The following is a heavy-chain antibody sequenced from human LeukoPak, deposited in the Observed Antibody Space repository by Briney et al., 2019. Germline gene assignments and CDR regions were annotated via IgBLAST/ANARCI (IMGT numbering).Heavy chain of an antibody. CDR1: GYSFTSYY. J-gene: IGHJ4*02. V-gene: IGHV1-46*01. CDR2: INPSGGST. D-gene: IGHD2-2*01. CDR3: AKDHLYEGPRTSWYRGGYLDY. Sequence: ASVKVSCKASGYSFTSYYIHWVRQAPGQGLEWMGIINPSGGSTSYAQNFQGRVTMTRDTSTSTVYMELSSLRSEDTAVYYCAKDHLYEGPRTSWYRGGYLDYWGQGTLVTVSS.